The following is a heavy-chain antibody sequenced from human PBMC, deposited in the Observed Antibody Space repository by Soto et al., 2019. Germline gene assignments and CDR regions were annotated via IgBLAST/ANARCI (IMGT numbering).Heavy chain of an antibody. D-gene: IGHD3-10*01. CDR1: GYSFSAHY. Sequence: GASVKVSCKASGYSFSAHYMHWVRQAPGQGLEWMGWISSKSGDTKYARDFQGRVTMTRDTSINTAYMELRSQTSDDTAIYYCARGTGSSWFDLWGQGTLVTVSS. J-gene: IGHJ5*01. V-gene: IGHV1-2*02. CDR3: ARGTGSSWFDL. CDR2: ISSKSGDT.